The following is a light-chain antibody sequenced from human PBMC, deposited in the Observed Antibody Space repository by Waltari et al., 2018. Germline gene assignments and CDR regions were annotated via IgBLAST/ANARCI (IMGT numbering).Light chain of an antibody. V-gene: IGKV3-15*01. CDR2: GAY. CDR3: QQYDDWPRHS. J-gene: IGKJ4*01. Sequence: EIVVTQSPATLSVSPGERVTLSCRASQNVGTSLAWYQQKPGQTPRLLIFGAYSRASGVPARFSGSGSGTDFTLAISSLQSEDFAVYYCQQYDDWPRHSFGGGTKVQIE. CDR1: QNVGTS.